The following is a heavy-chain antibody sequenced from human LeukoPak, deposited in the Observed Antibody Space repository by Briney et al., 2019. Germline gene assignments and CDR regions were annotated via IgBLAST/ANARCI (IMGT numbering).Heavy chain of an antibody. Sequence: KASQTLSLTCSVSGVSISDGRYYWPWIRQHPGKGLEWIGYKYYSGSANYNPPLKSRLTISVDTSKNQFSLQLSSVTAADTAMYYCAAPYCSSISCLDVFNIWGQGTMVTVSS. CDR3: AAPYCSSISCLDVFNI. J-gene: IGHJ3*02. V-gene: IGHV4-31*03. CDR2: KYYSGSA. CDR1: GVSISDGRYY. D-gene: IGHD2-2*01.